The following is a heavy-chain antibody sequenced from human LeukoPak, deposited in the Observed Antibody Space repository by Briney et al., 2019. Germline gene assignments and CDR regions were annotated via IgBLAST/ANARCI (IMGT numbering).Heavy chain of an antibody. CDR1: GFTFSDYA. CDR2: FSGSGDGS. V-gene: IGHV3-23*01. CDR3: ARSRGGSSYSFDY. Sequence: GGSLRVPCAASGFTFSDYAMNWVRQSPGKGLEWVSSFSGSGDGSYYADSVKGRFTTSRDNSRNALYLQMNSLRAEDTALYYCARSRGGSSYSFDYWGQGTLVTVSS. D-gene: IGHD3-10*01. J-gene: IGHJ4*02.